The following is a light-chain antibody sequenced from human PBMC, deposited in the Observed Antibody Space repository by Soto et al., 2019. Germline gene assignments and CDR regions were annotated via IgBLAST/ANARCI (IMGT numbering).Light chain of an antibody. Sequence: EIVLTQSPGTLSLSPGERATLSCRASQPLSVNSLAWYQQKPGRAPRLLLYGASTRATGIPVRFRGSGSGTEFTLTISSLQSEDSAVYYCHQYNSWPRGTFGPGTKVEIK. CDR1: QPLSVN. CDR3: HQYNSWPRGT. V-gene: IGKV3-15*01. J-gene: IGKJ3*01. CDR2: GAS.